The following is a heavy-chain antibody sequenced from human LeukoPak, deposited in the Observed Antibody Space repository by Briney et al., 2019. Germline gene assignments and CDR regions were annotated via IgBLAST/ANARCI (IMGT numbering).Heavy chain of an antibody. J-gene: IGHJ4*02. V-gene: IGHV1-69*04. CDR3: ARTEGSGSYYRDY. Sequence: GASVKVSCKASGGTFSSYAISWVRQAPGQGLEWMGRIIPILGIANYAQKFQGRVTITADKSTSTAYMELSSLRSEDTAVYYCARTEGSGSYYRDYWGQGTLVTVSS. CDR2: IIPILGIA. D-gene: IGHD3-10*01. CDR1: GGTFSSYA.